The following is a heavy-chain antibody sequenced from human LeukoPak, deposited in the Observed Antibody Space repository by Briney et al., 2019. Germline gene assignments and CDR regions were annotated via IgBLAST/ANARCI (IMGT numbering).Heavy chain of an antibody. J-gene: IGHJ6*04. CDR1: GYTFTSYA. CDR2: INAGNGNT. V-gene: IGHV1-3*01. Sequence: ASVKVSCKASGYTFTSYAMHWVRQAPGQRLEWMGWINAGNGNTKYSQKFQGRVTITRDTSASTAYMELSSLRSEDTAVYYCARDRGSSTSRTYYYYYGMDVWGKGTTVIVSS. CDR3: ARDRGSSTSRTYYYYYGMDV. D-gene: IGHD2-2*01.